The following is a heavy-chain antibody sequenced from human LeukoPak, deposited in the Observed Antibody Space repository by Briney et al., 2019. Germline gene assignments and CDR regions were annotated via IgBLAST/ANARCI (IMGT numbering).Heavy chain of an antibody. V-gene: IGHV3-23*01. CDR3: ARASQGVYYFDY. J-gene: IGHJ4*02. Sequence: GGSLRLSCAASGFTFSSYAMSWVRQAPGKGLEWVSAISGSGGSTYYADSVKGRFTISRDNSKNTLYLQMNSLRAEDTAVYYCARASQGVYYFDYWGQGTLSPSPQ. D-gene: IGHD3-16*01. CDR2: ISGSGGST. CDR1: GFTFSSYA.